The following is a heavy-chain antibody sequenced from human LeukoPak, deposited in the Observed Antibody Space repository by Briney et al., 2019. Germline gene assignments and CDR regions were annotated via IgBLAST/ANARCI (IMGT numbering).Heavy chain of an antibody. CDR1: GLSLTTSGVS. CDR2: FYSDDNK. D-gene: IGHD6-13*01. V-gene: IGHV2-5*02. J-gene: IGHJ5*02. CDR3: VYRRSSIPAVGSGNWFDP. Sequence: ESGPTLVNPAQTLTLTCTFSGLSLTTSGVSVGWVRQPPGKALEWLALFYSDDNKPYSPSLKSRLTITKDTSKNQVVLTMTNMDPVDTGTYYCVYRRSSIPAVGSGNWFDPWGQGTLVTVSS.